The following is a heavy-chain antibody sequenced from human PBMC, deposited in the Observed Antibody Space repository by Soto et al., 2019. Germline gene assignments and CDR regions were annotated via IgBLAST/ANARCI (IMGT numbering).Heavy chain of an antibody. CDR3: ARDLGVYFVLDCYGGDV. CDR1: GGSISGYY. J-gene: IGHJ6*01. CDR2: MYNTGST. Sequence: SETLSLTCTVSGGSISGYYWSWIRQPPGKGLEWIGYMYNTGSTVYNPSFKSRFTISVDTSKNQFSLKLNSVTAADTAVYYCARDLGVYFVLDCYGGDVGRQGTTVPVS. D-gene: IGHD3-9*01. V-gene: IGHV4-59*01.